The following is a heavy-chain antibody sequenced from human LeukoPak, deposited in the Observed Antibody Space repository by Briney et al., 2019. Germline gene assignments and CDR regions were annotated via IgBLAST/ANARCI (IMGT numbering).Heavy chain of an antibody. CDR3: AKGDYYDFWSGYPAVGY. D-gene: IGHD3-3*01. CDR1: GFTFSNYA. J-gene: IGHJ4*02. CDR2: ISAGGGYT. V-gene: IGHV3-23*01. Sequence: PGGSLRLSCAASGFTFSNYAMSWVRQAPGKGLEWVSRISAGGGYTYYADSVKGRFTISRDNSKNTLYVQMNSLRAEDTAVYYCAKGDYYDFWSGYPAVGYWGQGTLVTVSS.